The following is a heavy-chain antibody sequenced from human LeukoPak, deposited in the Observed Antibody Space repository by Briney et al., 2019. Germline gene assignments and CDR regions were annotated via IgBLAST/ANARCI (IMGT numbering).Heavy chain of an antibody. CDR1: GYSFTSYW. D-gene: IGHD3-10*01. Sequence: GESLKISCQGSGYSFTSYWIGWVRQMPGKGLEWMGIIYPGDSDTRYSPSFQGQVTISADKSISTAYLQWSSLKASDTAMYYCAITMVRGVIRGYFQHWGQGTLVTVSS. CDR2: IYPGDSDT. V-gene: IGHV5-51*01. CDR3: AITMVRGVIRGYFQH. J-gene: IGHJ1*01.